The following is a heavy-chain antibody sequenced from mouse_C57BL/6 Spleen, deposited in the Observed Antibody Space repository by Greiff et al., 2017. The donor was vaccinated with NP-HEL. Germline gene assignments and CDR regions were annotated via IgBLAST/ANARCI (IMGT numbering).Heavy chain of an antibody. CDR1: GYTFTSYW. Sequence: QVQLQQPGAELVKPGASVKLSCKASGYTFTSYWMHWVKQRPGRGLEWIGRIDPNSGGTKYNEKFKSKATLTVAKPSSTAYMQLSSLTSEDSAVYYCARKLPITTVVATGGFDYWGQGTTLTVSS. CDR3: ARKLPITTVVATGGFDY. D-gene: IGHD1-1*01. V-gene: IGHV1-72*01. J-gene: IGHJ2*01. CDR2: IDPNSGGT.